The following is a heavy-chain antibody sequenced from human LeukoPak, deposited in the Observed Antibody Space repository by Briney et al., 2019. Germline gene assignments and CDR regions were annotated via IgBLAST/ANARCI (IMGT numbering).Heavy chain of an antibody. CDR1: GGSISSGGYY. D-gene: IGHD5-24*01. V-gene: IGHV4-31*03. J-gene: IGHJ4*02. Sequence: SETLSLTRTVSGGSISSGGYYWSWIRQHPGKGLEWIGYIYYSGSTYYNPSLKSRVTISVDTSKNQFSLKLSSVTAADTAVYYCARGARAGYNLEPFDYWGQGTLVTVSS. CDR2: IYYSGST. CDR3: ARGARAGYNLEPFDY.